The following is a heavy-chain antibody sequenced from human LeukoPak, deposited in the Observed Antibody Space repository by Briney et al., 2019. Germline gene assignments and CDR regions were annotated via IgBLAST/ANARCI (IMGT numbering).Heavy chain of an antibody. Sequence: PSETLFLTCTVSGGSISSYYWSWIRQPAGKGLEWIGRIYTSGSTNYNPSLKSRVTMSVDTSKNQFSLKLSSVTAADTAVYYCARERSGRQWLVLDYWGQGTLVTVSS. D-gene: IGHD6-19*01. CDR2: IYTSGST. V-gene: IGHV4-4*07. CDR1: GGSISSYY. CDR3: ARERSGRQWLVLDY. J-gene: IGHJ4*02.